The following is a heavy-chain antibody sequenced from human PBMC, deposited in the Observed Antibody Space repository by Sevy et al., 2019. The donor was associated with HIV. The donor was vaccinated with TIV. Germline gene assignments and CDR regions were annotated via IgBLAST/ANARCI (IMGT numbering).Heavy chain of an antibody. CDR2: ISSSSSYI. D-gene: IGHD2-15*01. CDR3: ASEFLDCSGGSCYGGLY. CDR1: GFTFSSYS. J-gene: IGHJ4*02. V-gene: IGHV3-21*01. Sequence: GGSLRLSCAASGFTFSSYSMNWVRQAPGKGLEWVSSISSSSSYIYYADSVKGRLTISRDNAKNSLYLQMNSLRAEDTAVYYCASEFLDCSGGSCYGGLYWGQGTLVTVSS.